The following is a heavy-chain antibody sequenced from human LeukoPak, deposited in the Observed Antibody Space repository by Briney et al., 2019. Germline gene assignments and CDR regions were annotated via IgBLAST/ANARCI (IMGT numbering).Heavy chain of an antibody. V-gene: IGHV3-74*01. D-gene: IGHD5-24*01. CDR1: GFTFSSYW. Sequence: GGSLRLSCAASGFTFSSYWMHWVRQAPGKGLVWVSRINSDGSSTSYADSVKGRFTISRDNAKNTLYLQMNSLRAEDTAVYYCAKGGGMATIRRDKYYFDYWGQGTLVTVSS. J-gene: IGHJ4*02. CDR2: INSDGSST. CDR3: AKGGGMATIRRDKYYFDY.